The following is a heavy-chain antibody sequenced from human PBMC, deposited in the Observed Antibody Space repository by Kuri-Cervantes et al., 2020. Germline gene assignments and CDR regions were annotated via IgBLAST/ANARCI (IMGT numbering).Heavy chain of an antibody. CDR2: ISYDGSNK. CDR3: ARGMYCSSTSCSFDY. J-gene: IGHJ4*02. D-gene: IGHD2-2*01. V-gene: IGHV3-30*03. CDR1: GFTFSSYG. Sequence: GESLKISCAASGFTFSSYGMHWVRQAPGKGLEWVAVISYDGSNKYYADSVKGRFTISRDNSKNTLYLQMNSLRAEDTAVYYCARGMYCSSTSCSFDYWGQGTLVTVSS.